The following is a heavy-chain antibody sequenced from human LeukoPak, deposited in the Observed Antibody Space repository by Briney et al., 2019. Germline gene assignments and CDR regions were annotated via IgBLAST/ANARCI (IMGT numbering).Heavy chain of an antibody. D-gene: IGHD6-13*01. V-gene: IGHV5-51*01. CDR3: ARSAISSSWYAPYYFDY. J-gene: IGHJ4*02. CDR2: IYPGDSDT. CDR1: GYRFTSYW. Sequence: GESLKISCKGSGYRFTSYWIGWVRQMPGKGLEWMGIIYPGDSDTRYSPSFQGQVTISADKSISTAYLQWSSLKASDTAMYYCARSAISSSWYAPYYFDYWGQGTLVTVSS.